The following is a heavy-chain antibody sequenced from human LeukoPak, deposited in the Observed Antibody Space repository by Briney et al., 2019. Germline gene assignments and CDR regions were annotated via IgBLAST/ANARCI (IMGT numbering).Heavy chain of an antibody. D-gene: IGHD6-13*01. J-gene: IGHJ4*02. CDR1: GGTFSSYA. CDR2: IIPILGIA. CDR3: ARTRCSSWYSPDDY. Sequence: VASVKVSCKASGGTFSSYAISWVRQAPGQGLEWMGRIIPILGIANYAQKFQGRVTITADKSTSTAYMELSSLRSEDTAVYYCARTRCSSWYSPDDYWGQGTLVTVSS. V-gene: IGHV1-69*04.